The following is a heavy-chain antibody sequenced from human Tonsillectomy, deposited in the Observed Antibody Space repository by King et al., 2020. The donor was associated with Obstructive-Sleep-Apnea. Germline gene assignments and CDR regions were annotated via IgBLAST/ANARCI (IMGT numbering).Heavy chain of an antibody. D-gene: IGHD2-2*01. V-gene: IGHV3-23*04. CDR3: AKRGVGYCSSTSCYHYFDY. J-gene: IGHJ4*02. CDR2: ISGSGGST. Sequence: VQLVESGGGLVQPGGSLRLSCAASGFTFSSYAMSWVRQAPGKGLEWVSAISGSGGSTYCADSVKGRFTISRDNSKNTLYLQMNSLRAEDTAVYYCAKRGVGYCSSTSCYHYFDYWGQGTLVTVSS. CDR1: GFTFSSYA.